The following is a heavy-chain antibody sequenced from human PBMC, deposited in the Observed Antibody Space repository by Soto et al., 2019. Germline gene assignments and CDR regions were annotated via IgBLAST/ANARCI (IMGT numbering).Heavy chain of an antibody. CDR3: SRGIKGGLDA. CDR2: ISYDGRNK. Sequence: QVQLAESGGGLVQPGRSLRLSCATSGFVSNDYDIHWVRQAPGKGLAWLASISYDGRNKYYAVSVKGRFPISRDNSKNTLSLQINSLGAEDTAVYYCSRGIKGGLDAWGPGTLVTVSS. CDR1: GFVSNDYD. D-gene: IGHD2-21*01. V-gene: IGHV3-30*01. J-gene: IGHJ5*02.